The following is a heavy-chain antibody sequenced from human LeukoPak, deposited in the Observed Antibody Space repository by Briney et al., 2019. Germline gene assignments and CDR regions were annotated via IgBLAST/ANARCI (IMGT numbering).Heavy chain of an antibody. CDR2: ISSSSSYI. V-gene: IGHV3-21*01. D-gene: IGHD2-2*01. Sequence: PGGSLRLSCAASGFTFSGYSMNWVRQAPGKGLEWVSSISSSSSYIYYADSVKGRFTISRDNAKNSLYLQMNSLRAEDTAVYYCARLYCSSTSCHFDYWGQGTLVTVSS. CDR3: ARLYCSSTSCHFDY. CDR1: GFTFSGYS. J-gene: IGHJ4*02.